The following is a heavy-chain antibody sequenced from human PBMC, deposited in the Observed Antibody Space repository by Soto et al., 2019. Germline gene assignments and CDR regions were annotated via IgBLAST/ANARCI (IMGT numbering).Heavy chain of an antibody. J-gene: IGHJ4*02. Sequence: QVQLEESGGNMVQPGRSLRLSCAASGFSFSDYGMHWVRQAPGKGLESVALLSYDGDKEYYADSVKGRFTISRDNSKNTVFLQMNSLRPEDTAVYYCGKGLMGEQWLGVMHYWGQGTLVTVSS. CDR1: GFSFSDYG. CDR3: GKGLMGEQWLGVMHY. CDR2: LSYDGDKE. V-gene: IGHV3-30*18. D-gene: IGHD6-19*01.